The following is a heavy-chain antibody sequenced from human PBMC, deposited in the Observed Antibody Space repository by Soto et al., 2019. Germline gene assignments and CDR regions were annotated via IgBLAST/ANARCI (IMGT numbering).Heavy chain of an antibody. CDR2: SSAYNGNT. CDR3: ARGGGYDYNWFDP. Sequence: ASVKVSCKASGYTFTSYGISWVRQAPGQGLEWMGWSSAYNGNTNYAQKLQGRVTMTTDTSTRTAYMELRSLRSYDTAVYYCARGGGYDYNWFDPWGQGTLVTVSS. V-gene: IGHV1-18*01. CDR1: GYTFTSYG. J-gene: IGHJ5*02. D-gene: IGHD5-12*01.